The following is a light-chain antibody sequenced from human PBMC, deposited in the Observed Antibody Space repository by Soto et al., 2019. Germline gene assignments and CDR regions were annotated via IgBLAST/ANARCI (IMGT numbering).Light chain of an antibody. CDR2: DVS. CDR1: GSDL. Sequence: QSVLTQPASVSGSPGQSITISCTGTGSDLVSWYQQHPGKAPKLMISDVSYRPSGVSYRFSGSKSGNTASLTISGLQAEDEADYYCSSYTSSSTVVFGGGTKLTVL. V-gene: IGLV2-14*01. CDR3: SSYTSSSTVV. J-gene: IGLJ2*01.